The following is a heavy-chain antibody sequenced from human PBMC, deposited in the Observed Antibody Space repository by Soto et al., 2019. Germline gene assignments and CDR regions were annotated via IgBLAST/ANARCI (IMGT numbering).Heavy chain of an antibody. CDR1: GGTFSSYA. J-gene: IGHJ5*02. V-gene: IGHV1-69*01. CDR2: IIPIFGTA. CDR3: ARGNGVVRGVFFGWFDP. D-gene: IGHD3-10*01. Sequence: QVQLVQSGAEVKKPGSSVKVSCKASGGTFSSYAISRVRQAPGQGIEWMGGIIPIFGTANYAQKFQGRVTITADESTSTAYMELSSLRSEDTAVYYCARGNGVVRGVFFGWFDPWGQGTLVTVSS.